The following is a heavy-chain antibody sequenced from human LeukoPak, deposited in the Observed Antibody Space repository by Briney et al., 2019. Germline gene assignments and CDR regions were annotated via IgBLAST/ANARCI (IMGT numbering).Heavy chain of an antibody. D-gene: IGHD3-10*01. CDR3: VRGPYGSGISNWFDP. CDR2: IYYSGDT. CDR1: DGAITGFS. V-gene: IGHV4-59*01. J-gene: IGHJ5*02. Sequence: PSETLSLTCTVSDGAITGFSWSWIRQPPGKGLEWIGYIYYSGDTNYNPSLQSRVTLSVDTSKNQFSLKLTSVTAADTAVYYCVRGPYGSGISNWFDPWGQGTLVIVSS.